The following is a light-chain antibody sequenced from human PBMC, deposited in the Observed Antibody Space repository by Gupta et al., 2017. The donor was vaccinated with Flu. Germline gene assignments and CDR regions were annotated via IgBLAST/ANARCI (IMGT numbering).Light chain of an antibody. J-gene: IGKJ1*01. Sequence: ERATLSRSARQSVSSNYLAWYQQKPGQSPRLLIYCASSRATGIPDRFSGSGSGTDFTLTISRLEPEDFAVYYCQQYGLSPKTFGQGTKVEVK. CDR2: CAS. CDR1: QSVSSNY. CDR3: QQYGLSPKT. V-gene: IGKV3-20*01.